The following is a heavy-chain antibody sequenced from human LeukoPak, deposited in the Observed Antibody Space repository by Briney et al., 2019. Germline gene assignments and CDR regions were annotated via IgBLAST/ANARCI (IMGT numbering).Heavy chain of an antibody. V-gene: IGHV3-7*04. CDR1: GFPFSSYW. Sequence: GGSLRLSCVASGFPFSSYWMTWVRQAPGKGLEWVANIKQDGSKKSYVDSVKGRFTISRDNAKNSLYLQKNSLRAEDTAIYYCTRVGYIDEGIDYWGQGTLVTVSS. D-gene: IGHD5-24*01. CDR2: IKQDGSKK. CDR3: TRVGYIDEGIDY. J-gene: IGHJ4*02.